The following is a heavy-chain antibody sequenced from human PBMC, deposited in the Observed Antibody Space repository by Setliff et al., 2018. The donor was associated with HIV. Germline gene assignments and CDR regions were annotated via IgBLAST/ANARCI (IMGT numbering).Heavy chain of an antibody. Sequence: PGGSLRLSCAGSGFTFSNYAMHWVRQAPGKGLEWVAVISYDGSNKYYADSVKGRFTISRDNSKNTLYLQMNSLRVEDTAVYYCARETMYDSRGYLSHYFDYWGQGTPVTVSS. V-gene: IGHV3-30-3*01. D-gene: IGHD3-22*01. J-gene: IGHJ4*02. CDR1: GFTFSNYA. CDR3: ARETMYDSRGYLSHYFDY. CDR2: ISYDGSNK.